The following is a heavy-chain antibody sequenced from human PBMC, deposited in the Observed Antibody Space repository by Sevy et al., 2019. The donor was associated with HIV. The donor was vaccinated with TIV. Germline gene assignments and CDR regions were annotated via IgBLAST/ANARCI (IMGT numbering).Heavy chain of an antibody. CDR2: ISGYIGNT. D-gene: IGHD3-22*01. J-gene: IGHJ4*02. Sequence: ASVKVSCKASGYTFTSYAISWVRQAPGQGLEWMGWISGYIGNTNYAQKLQGRVTMTTDTSTSTAYMELRSLRSDDTAVYYCAGEGRSRSGCYLGFDYWGQGTLVTVSS. CDR1: GYTFTSYA. V-gene: IGHV1-18*01. CDR3: AGEGRSRSGCYLGFDY.